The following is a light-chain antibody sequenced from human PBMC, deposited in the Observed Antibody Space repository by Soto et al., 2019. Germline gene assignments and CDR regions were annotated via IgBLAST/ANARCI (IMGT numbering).Light chain of an antibody. Sequence: TVLAQSPATLSVSPGERATLSCRASQSVSGHLAWYQQKPGQAPRLLIYGASTRATGIPARFSGSGSETEFTLTISSLQSEDFAVYFCQQYNNWPAWTFGQGTKVEIK. CDR1: QSVSGH. V-gene: IGKV3-15*01. CDR2: GAS. J-gene: IGKJ1*01. CDR3: QQYNNWPAWT.